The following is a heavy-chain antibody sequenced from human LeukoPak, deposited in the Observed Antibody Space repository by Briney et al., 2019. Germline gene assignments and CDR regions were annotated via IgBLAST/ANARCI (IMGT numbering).Heavy chain of an antibody. CDR3: ARDGNSYYDY. CDR1: GYSISSGYY. Sequence: SETLSLTCTVSGYSISSGYYWGWIRQPPGKGLEWIGSIYHSGSTNYNPSFQSRITMSVDKSNNQFSLILTSVTVADTAVYYCARDGNSYYDYWGQGIMVTVTS. D-gene: IGHD4-11*01. CDR2: IYHSGST. J-gene: IGHJ4*02. V-gene: IGHV4-38-2*02.